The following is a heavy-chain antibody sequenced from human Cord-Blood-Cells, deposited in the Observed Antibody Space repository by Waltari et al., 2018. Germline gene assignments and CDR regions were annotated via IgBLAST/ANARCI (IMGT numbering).Heavy chain of an antibody. D-gene: IGHD3-22*01. V-gene: IGHV4-34*01. Sequence: QVQLQQWGAGLLKPSETLSLTCAVYGGSFSGYYWSWIRQPPGKGLEWIGEINHSGITNYNPSLKSRVTISVDTSKNQFSLKLSSVTAADTAVYYCASYYYYDSSGYYFDYWGQGTLVTVSS. CDR1: GGSFSGYY. CDR2: INHSGIT. CDR3: ASYYYYDSSGYYFDY. J-gene: IGHJ4*02.